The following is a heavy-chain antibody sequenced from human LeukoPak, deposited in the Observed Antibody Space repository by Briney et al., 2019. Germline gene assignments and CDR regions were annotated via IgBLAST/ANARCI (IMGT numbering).Heavy chain of an antibody. CDR1: GGSISSGSYY. D-gene: IGHD3-22*01. Sequence: SETLSLTCTVSGGSISSGSYYWSWIRQPAGTGLEWIGRIYTSGSTNYNPSLKSRVTISVDTSKNPFSLKLSSVTAADTAVYYCAREGHDYYDSSGYYGRNWFDPWGQGTLVTVSS. V-gene: IGHV4-61*02. CDR2: IYTSGST. CDR3: AREGHDYYDSSGYYGRNWFDP. J-gene: IGHJ5*02.